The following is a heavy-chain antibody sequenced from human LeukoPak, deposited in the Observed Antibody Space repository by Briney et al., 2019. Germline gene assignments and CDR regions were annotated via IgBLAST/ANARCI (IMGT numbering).Heavy chain of an antibody. D-gene: IGHD1-7*01. CDR3: ARILTGTTKEYYFDY. CDR1: GYTFTGYY. V-gene: IGHV1-2*02. Sequence: ASVKVSCKASGYTFTGYYMHWVRQAPGQGLEWMGWINPNSGGTNYAQKFQGRVTMTRGTSISTAYMELSRLRSDDTAVYYCARILTGTTKEYYFDYWGQGTLVTVSS. CDR2: INPNSGGT. J-gene: IGHJ4*02.